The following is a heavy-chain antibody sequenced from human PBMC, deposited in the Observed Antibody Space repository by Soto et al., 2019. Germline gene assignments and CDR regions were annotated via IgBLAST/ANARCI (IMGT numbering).Heavy chain of an antibody. D-gene: IGHD6-13*01. CDR1: CHTFSSYG. Sequence: ASVHVSCKPSCHTFSSYGISWVRQAPGQGLEWVGWISPYNGNRNYEQKLQDRVTMTTDTSTSTAYMELRSLRSDGTAVYYCVRDRIAEAGPFDYWGQGTLVTVSS. V-gene: IGHV1-18*04. J-gene: IGHJ4*02. CDR3: VRDRIAEAGPFDY. CDR2: ISPYNGNR.